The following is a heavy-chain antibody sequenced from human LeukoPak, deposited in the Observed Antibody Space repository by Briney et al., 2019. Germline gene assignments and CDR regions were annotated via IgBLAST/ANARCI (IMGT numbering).Heavy chain of an antibody. CDR2: IFHSGIA. Sequence: SETLSLTCAVSNYPITSVYYWVCIRQPPGQGLGWIGQIFHSGIAHYNPSLKSRVTMSVDTSRSQFSVNLNSVTAADAAVYFCGRAGFGTAYNRFYYYMDVWGKGTTVTVSS. D-gene: IGHD3-16*01. CDR3: GRAGFGTAYNRFYYYMDV. CDR1: NYPITSVYY. V-gene: IGHV4-38-2*01. J-gene: IGHJ6*03.